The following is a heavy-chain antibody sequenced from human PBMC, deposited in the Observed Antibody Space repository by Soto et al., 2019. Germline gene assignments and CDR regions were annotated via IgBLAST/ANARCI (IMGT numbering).Heavy chain of an antibody. D-gene: IGHD4-17*01. V-gene: IGHV1-18*01. CDR1: GYTFNNYG. Sequence: ASVKVSCKASGYTFNNYGISWVRQAPGQGLEWMGWISPYNGDTNSAPRLQGRVTMTTDTSTSTAYMELRSLRSDDTAVYYCTRDDRQGDYGAKWYFDLWGRGTLVIVSS. J-gene: IGHJ2*01. CDR3: TRDDRQGDYGAKWYFDL. CDR2: ISPYNGDT.